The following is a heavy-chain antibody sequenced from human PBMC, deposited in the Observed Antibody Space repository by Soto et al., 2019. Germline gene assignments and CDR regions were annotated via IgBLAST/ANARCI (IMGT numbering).Heavy chain of an antibody. V-gene: IGHV4-34*01. J-gene: IGHJ4*02. D-gene: IGHD3-16*01. CDR3: ARGGGPYYFDY. Sequence: QVQLQQWGAGLLKPSETLSLTCAVYGGSFSGYYWSWIRQPPGKGLEWIGEINHSGSTNYNPSLKSRVTISVDTSKNQFSLTLSSVTAADTAVYYCARGGGPYYFDYWGQGTLVTVSS. CDR1: GGSFSGYY. CDR2: INHSGST.